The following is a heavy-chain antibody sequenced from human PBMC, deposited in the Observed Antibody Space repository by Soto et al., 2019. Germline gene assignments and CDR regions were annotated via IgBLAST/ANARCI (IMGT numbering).Heavy chain of an antibody. J-gene: IGHJ4*02. D-gene: IGHD3-22*01. V-gene: IGHV3-30*18. Sequence: QVQLVESGGGVVQPGRSLRLSCAASGFTFSSYGMHWVRQAPGKGLEWVAVISYDGSNKYYADSVKGRFTISRDNSKNXXYLQMNSLRAEDTAVYYCAKGGYYDSSGYYGVIDYWGQGTLVTVSS. CDR2: ISYDGSNK. CDR1: GFTFSSYG. CDR3: AKGGYYDSSGYYGVIDY.